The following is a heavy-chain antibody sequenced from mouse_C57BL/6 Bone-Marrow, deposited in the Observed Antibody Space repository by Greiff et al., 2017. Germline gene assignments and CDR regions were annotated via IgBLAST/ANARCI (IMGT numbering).Heavy chain of an antibody. D-gene: IGHD3-1*01. CDR2: IGPGSGST. Sequence: VQLQQSGAELVKPGASVKISCKASGYTFTDYYIHWVKQRPGQGLEWIGKIGPGSGSTYYNQKFKGKATLTADKSSSTAYMQLSSLTSEDSAVYYCARGHRDDYCAMDYWGQGTSVTVSA. J-gene: IGHJ4*01. V-gene: IGHV1-77*01. CDR3: ARGHRDDYCAMDY. CDR1: GYTFTDYY.